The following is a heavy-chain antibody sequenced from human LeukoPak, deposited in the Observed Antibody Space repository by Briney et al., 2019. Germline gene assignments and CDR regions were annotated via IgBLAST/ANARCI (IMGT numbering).Heavy chain of an antibody. CDR3: TKARYLVGVVFMP. D-gene: IGHD3-3*01. Sequence: GGSLRLSCAASGFTFSSYAMSWVRQAPGKGLEWVSSITSSGAATYYADSVKGRFTISRDNSDNTLYLQMNSLRAEDTAVYYCTKARYLVGVVFMPWGQGTLVTVSS. V-gene: IGHV3-23*01. CDR1: GFTFSSYA. J-gene: IGHJ4*02. CDR2: ITSSGAAT.